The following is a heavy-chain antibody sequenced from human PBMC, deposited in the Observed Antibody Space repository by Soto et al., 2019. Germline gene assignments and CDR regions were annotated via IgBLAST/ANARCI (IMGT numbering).Heavy chain of an antibody. D-gene: IGHD5-18*01. J-gene: IGHJ5*02. CDR3: ARGRGYSYGLDP. CDR2: ITYSGTT. CDR1: GDSISSNNNY. V-gene: IGHV4-30-4*01. Sequence: SETLSLTCTVSGDSISSNNNYWSWIRQPPGEGLEWIGFITYSGTTSYSPSLKSRVAISLDTSKNQFSLSLSSVTAADTAVYYCARGRGYSYGLDPWGQGTLVNVSS.